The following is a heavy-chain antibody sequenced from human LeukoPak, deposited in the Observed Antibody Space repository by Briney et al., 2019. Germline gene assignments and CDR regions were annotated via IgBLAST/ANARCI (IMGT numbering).Heavy chain of an antibody. Sequence: PGGSLRLSCAASGFTFSSYAMSWVRQAPGKGLEWVALILYDGSNKYYADSVKGRFTISRDNSKNTLYLQMNSLRTEDTAVYYCASYRVAVASDYWGQGTLVTVSP. CDR1: GFTFSSYA. CDR2: ILYDGSNK. D-gene: IGHD4-23*01. J-gene: IGHJ4*02. V-gene: IGHV3-30*04. CDR3: ASYRVAVASDY.